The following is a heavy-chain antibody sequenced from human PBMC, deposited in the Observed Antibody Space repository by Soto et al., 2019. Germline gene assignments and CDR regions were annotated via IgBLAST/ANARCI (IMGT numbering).Heavy chain of an antibody. Sequence: QVQLQESGPGLVKPSQTLSLTCTVSGGSISSGGYYWSWIRQHPGKGLEWIGYIYYSGSTYYNPXXKSRVTISVDXXKXQXFLKLSSVTAADTAVYYCARVYYYGSGSYLPNWFDPWGQGTLVTVSS. CDR2: IYYSGST. D-gene: IGHD3-10*01. CDR1: GGSISSGGYY. V-gene: IGHV4-31*03. J-gene: IGHJ5*02. CDR3: ARVYYYGSGSYLPNWFDP.